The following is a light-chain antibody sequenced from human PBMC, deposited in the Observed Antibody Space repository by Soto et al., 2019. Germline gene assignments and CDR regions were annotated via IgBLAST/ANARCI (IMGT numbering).Light chain of an antibody. V-gene: IGLV2-14*03. J-gene: IGLJ1*01. Sequence: QSALTQPASVSWSPGQSITISFSVTSSDIGAYDYVSWYQQHPGGVPKLLIYDVSSRPSGVSSRFSGSKSGNTASLTISGLQADDESDYYCSSFADSSARDYVFGGGTKVTVL. CDR3: SSFADSSARDYV. CDR2: DVS. CDR1: SSDIGAYDY.